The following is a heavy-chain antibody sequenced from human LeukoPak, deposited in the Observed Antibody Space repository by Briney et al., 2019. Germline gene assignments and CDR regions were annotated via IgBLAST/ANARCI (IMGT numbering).Heavy chain of an antibody. CDR2: IKHDGSEK. J-gene: IGHJ5*02. CDR1: GFTFSSYW. V-gene: IGHV3-7*02. Sequence: GGSLRLSCAGSGFTFSSYWMSWVRQAPGKGLEWVANIKHDGSEKYYVDSVKGRFTISRDNSKNTLYLQMNSLRAEDTAVYYCVSGYCSGGSCKGAFDPWGQGTLVTVSS. D-gene: IGHD2-15*01. CDR3: VSGYCSGGSCKGAFDP.